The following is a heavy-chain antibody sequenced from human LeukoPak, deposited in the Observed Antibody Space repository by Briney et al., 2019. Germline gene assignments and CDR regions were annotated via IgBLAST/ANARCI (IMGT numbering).Heavy chain of an antibody. Sequence: ASVKVSCKTSGYTFSIYGITWIRQAPGQGLEWMGWINPKSDGTKYAQNFQGRVTMTWDTSISTAYMEVSRLTSDDTAMFYCARDPPGTTAFDLWGQGTMVTVSS. CDR1: GYTFSIYG. D-gene: IGHD1-1*01. CDR2: INPKSDGT. CDR3: ARDPPGTTAFDL. J-gene: IGHJ3*01. V-gene: IGHV1-2*02.